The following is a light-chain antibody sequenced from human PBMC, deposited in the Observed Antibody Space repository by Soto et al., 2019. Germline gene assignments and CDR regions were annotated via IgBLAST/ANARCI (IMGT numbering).Light chain of an antibody. CDR1: QSISNS. Sequence: DIQMTQSPSTLSASVGDRVTITCRATQSISNSLAWYQQKPGKAPKLLIYKASSLESGVPSRFSGSGSGTEFTLTITSLQADDFATYYCQQYNSYWTFGQGTKVEIK. V-gene: IGKV1-5*03. CDR2: KAS. CDR3: QQYNSYWT. J-gene: IGKJ1*01.